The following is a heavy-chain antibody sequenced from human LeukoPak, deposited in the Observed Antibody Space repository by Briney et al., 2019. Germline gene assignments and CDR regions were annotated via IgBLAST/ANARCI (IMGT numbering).Heavy chain of an antibody. D-gene: IGHD2-2*01. CDR2: ISGSGGST. CDR1: GFTFSSYA. Sequence: SGGSLRLSCAASGFTFSSYAMSWVRQAPGKGLEWVSAISGSGGSTYYADSVKGRFTISRDNSKNTLYLQMNSLRAEDTAVYYCATDIVVVPAAIGWGQGTLVTVSS. V-gene: IGHV3-23*01. J-gene: IGHJ4*02. CDR3: ATDIVVVPAAIG.